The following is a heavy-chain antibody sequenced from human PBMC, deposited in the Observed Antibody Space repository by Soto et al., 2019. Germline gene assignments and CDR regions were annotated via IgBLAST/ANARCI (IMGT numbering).Heavy chain of an antibody. Sequence: QVQLVESGGGVVQPGRSLRLSCAASGFTFSSYGMHWVRQAPGKGLEWVAVISYDGSNKYYADSVKGRFTISRDNSKNTLYLQMNSLRAEDTAVYYCAKDSSSWYMNYYGMDVW. CDR2: ISYDGSNK. D-gene: IGHD6-13*01. CDR3: AKDSSSWYMNYYGMDV. V-gene: IGHV3-30*18. CDR1: GFTFSSYG. J-gene: IGHJ6*01.